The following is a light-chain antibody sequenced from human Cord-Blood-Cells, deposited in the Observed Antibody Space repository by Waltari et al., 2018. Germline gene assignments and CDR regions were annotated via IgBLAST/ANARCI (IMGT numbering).Light chain of an antibody. CDR2: RNN. J-gene: IGLJ3*02. CDR3: AAWDDSLSGPV. CDR1: SSNIGSNY. Sequence: QSVLTQPPSASGTPGQRVTISCSGSSSNIGSNYVYWYQQLPGTAPKLLIYRNNQRRSGVPDRFSGSKSGTSASLAISWLRSEDEADYYCAAWDDSLSGPVFGGGTKRTVL. V-gene: IGLV1-47*01.